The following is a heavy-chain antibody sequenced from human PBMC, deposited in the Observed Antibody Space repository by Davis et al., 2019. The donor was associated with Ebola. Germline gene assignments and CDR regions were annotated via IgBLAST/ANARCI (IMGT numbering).Heavy chain of an antibody. CDR2: INHSGST. V-gene: IGHV4-34*01. CDR3: VRGLGMGWFDS. D-gene: IGHD1-26*01. CDR1: GGSFSGYY. J-gene: IGHJ5*01. Sequence: PSETLSLTCAVYGGSFSGYYWSWIRQPPGKGLEWIGEINHSGSTNNNPSLKSRVTISIDKSKNQFSLKLSSVTAADTATYYCVRGLGMGWFDSWGQGTLVTVSS.